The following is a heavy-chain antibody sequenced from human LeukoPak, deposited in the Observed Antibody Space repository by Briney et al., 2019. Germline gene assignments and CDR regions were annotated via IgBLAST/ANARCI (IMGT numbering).Heavy chain of an antibody. CDR2: ISSSGSTI. V-gene: IGHV3-48*03. D-gene: IGHD6-13*01. CDR3: ARYSAPIAAAGMIDY. J-gene: IGHJ4*02. Sequence: PGGSLRLSCAASGFTFSSYEMNWVRQAPGKGLEWVSYISSSGSTIYYADSVKGRFTISRDNAKNSLYLQMNSLRAEDTAVYYCARYSAPIAAAGMIDYWGQGTLVTVSS. CDR1: GFTFSSYE.